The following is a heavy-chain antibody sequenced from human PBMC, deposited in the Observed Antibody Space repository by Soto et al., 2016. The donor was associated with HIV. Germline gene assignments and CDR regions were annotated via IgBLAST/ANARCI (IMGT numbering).Heavy chain of an antibody. J-gene: IGHJ6*03. CDR2: IYYSGST. D-gene: IGHD6-13*01. CDR3: ARGGYSSSWYYYMDV. V-gene: IGHV4-59*01. CDR1: GGSISSYY. Sequence: VQLQESGPGLVKPSETLSLTCTVSGGSISSYYWSWIRQPPGKGLEWIGYIYYSGSTNYNPSLKSRVTISVDTSKNQLSLKLSSVTAADTAVYYCARGGYSSSWYYYMDVWGKGGHGHRLL.